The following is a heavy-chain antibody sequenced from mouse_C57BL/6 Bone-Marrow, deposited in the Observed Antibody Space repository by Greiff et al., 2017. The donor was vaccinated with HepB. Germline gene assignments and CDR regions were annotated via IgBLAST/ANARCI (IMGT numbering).Heavy chain of an antibody. Sequence: EVKLVDSGGGLVQPGGSLKLSCAAPGFTFSDYYMYWVRQTPEKRMEWVAYISNGGGSIYYPDTVKGRFTISRDKAKNTLYLQMSRLKSEDTAMYYCARRVAYWGQGTLVTVSA. V-gene: IGHV5-12*01. J-gene: IGHJ3*01. CDR2: ISNGGGSI. CDR1: GFTFSDYY. CDR3: ARRVAY.